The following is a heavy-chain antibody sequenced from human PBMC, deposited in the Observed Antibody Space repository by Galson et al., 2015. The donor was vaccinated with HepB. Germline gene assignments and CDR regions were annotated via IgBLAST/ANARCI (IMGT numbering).Heavy chain of an antibody. J-gene: IGHJ4*02. D-gene: IGHD3-3*01. CDR2: ITGRGDTT. V-gene: IGHV3-23*01. CDR1: GFNFSNFA. CDR3: AKDRREIITTFGVVKLSFYFDF. Sequence: SLRLSCAASGFNFSNFAMSWVRQAPGKGLEWVSTITGRGDTTFHPDSVKGRFTISRDNSKNTLYLEINSLRAEDTAVYYCAKDRREIITTFGVVKLSFYFDFWGQGTQITVSS.